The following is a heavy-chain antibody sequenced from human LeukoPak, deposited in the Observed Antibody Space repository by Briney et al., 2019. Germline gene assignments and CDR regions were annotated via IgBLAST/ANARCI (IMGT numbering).Heavy chain of an antibody. J-gene: IGHJ4*02. Sequence: PSETLSLTCTVSGGSISSSSYYWGWIRQPPGKGLEWIGSIYYSGSTYYNPSLKSRVTISVDTSKNQFSLKLSSVTAADTAVYYCASPQSSSRPTAFDYWGQGTLVTVSS. CDR2: IYYSGST. CDR3: ASPQSSSRPTAFDY. D-gene: IGHD6-13*01. CDR1: GGSISSSSYY. V-gene: IGHV4-39*01.